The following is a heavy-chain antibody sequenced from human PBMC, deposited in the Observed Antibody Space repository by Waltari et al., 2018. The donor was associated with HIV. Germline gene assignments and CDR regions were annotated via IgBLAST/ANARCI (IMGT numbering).Heavy chain of an antibody. CDR2: INHSGNA. CDR1: GSSIHITDFV. D-gene: IGHD3-10*01. CDR3: ARGEGRRLWAQYLDF. J-gene: IGHJ4*02. Sequence: QVQLQESGFGLLKPSESMPLTCSVFGSSIHITDFVWAWIRRPPGKGREGVGSINHSGNAYYNPSLHGRVVTSVDSQTNQFFLRVTSVTAADTAVYYCARGEGRRLWAQYLDFWGQGHLVTASS. V-gene: IGHV4-38-2*02.